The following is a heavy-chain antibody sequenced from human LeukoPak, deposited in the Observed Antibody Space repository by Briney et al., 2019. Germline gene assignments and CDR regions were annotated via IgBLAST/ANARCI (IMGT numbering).Heavy chain of an antibody. CDR1: GFTLSKYW. Sequence: GGSLRLSCAASGFTLSKYWMHWVRQAPGKGLAWVSRSSSDGTTTAYADSVKGRFTISRDSAKNMLCLQMNSLRVEDTAMYYCASPGDNYAILGLDYWGQGTLVTVSS. CDR3: ASPGDNYAILGLDY. CDR2: SSSDGTTT. D-gene: IGHD3-9*01. J-gene: IGHJ4*02. V-gene: IGHV3-74*01.